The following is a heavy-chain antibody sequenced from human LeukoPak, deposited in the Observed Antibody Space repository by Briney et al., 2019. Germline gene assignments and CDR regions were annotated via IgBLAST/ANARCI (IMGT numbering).Heavy chain of an antibody. V-gene: IGHV4-61*02. J-gene: IGHJ3*02. D-gene: IGHD3-3*01. CDR3: ARDPNYDFWSGYLSFDI. CDR1: GGSISSGSYY. CDR2: IYTSGST. Sequence: PSQTLSLTCTVSGGSISSGSYYWSWIRQPAGKGLEWIGRIYTSGSTSYNPSLKSRVTISVDTSKNQFSLKLSSVTAADTAVYYCARDPNYDFWSGYLSFDIWGQGTMVTVSS.